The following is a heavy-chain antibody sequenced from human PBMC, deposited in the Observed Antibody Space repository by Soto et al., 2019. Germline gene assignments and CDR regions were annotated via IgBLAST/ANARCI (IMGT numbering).Heavy chain of an antibody. CDR2: VIPVFDST. Sequence: QVQVVQSGPEVKNPGSSVKVSCKASGGTLSSYAINWVRQAPGQGLEWVGGVIPVFDSTKYAQKFQARVTITADNSRSTVYLELTGLRFDDTAVYYCARGTLRRDGYTGDRDAYYIYTMDVWGQGTTVTVS. D-gene: IGHD3-22*01. J-gene: IGHJ6*02. V-gene: IGHV1-69*06. CDR1: GGTLSSYA. CDR3: ARGTLRRDGYTGDRDAYYIYTMDV.